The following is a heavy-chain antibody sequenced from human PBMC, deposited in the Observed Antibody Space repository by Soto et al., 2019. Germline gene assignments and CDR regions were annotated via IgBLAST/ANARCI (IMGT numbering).Heavy chain of an antibody. Sequence: RASVKVSCKPSGYTFNTYYLHWVRQAPGQALEWMGVIHPSGGGTTYAQKFLGRVTVTRDTSTSTVFMELSSLRSDDTAVYYCARGGHIAVVTASFDDWGQGTLVTVSS. J-gene: IGHJ4*02. CDR3: ARGGHIAVVTASFDD. D-gene: IGHD2-21*02. CDR1: GYTFNTYY. V-gene: IGHV1-46*02. CDR2: IHPSGGGT.